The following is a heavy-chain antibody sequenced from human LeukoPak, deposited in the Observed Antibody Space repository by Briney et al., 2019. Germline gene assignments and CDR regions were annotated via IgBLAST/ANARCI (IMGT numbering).Heavy chain of an antibody. CDR2: CDPEDGET. V-gene: IGHV1-24*01. J-gene: IGHJ6*02. D-gene: IGHD6-19*01. Sequence: ASVRVSCKVSGYTLTELSMHWVRQAPGEGREWMGGCDPEDGETIYAQTLQGRVTMTEDTSTDTAYMELSSLRSEDTAVYYCARHFERSIAVAGHGMDVWGQGTTVTVSS. CDR1: GYTLTELS. CDR3: ARHFERSIAVAGHGMDV.